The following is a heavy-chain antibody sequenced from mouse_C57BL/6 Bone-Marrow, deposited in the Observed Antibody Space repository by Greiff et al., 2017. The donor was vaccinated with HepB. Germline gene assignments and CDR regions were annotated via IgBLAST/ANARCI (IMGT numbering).Heavy chain of an antibody. D-gene: IGHD1-1*01. Sequence: QLQQSGAELARPGASVKLSCKASGYTFTSYGKSWVKQRTGQGLEWIGEIYPRSGNTYYNEKFKGKATLTADKSSSTAYMELRSLTSEDSAVYFCARPITTVGGNWYFDVWGTGTTVTVSS. CDR2: IYPRSGNT. V-gene: IGHV1-81*01. CDR1: GYTFTSYG. CDR3: ARPITTVGGNWYFDV. J-gene: IGHJ1*03.